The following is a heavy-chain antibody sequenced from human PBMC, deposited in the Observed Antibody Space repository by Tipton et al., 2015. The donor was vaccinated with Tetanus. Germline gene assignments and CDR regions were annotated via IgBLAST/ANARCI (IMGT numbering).Heavy chain of an antibody. J-gene: IGHJ1*01. V-gene: IGHV4-34*01. CDR2: INQRGGA. CDR1: GGSSSSFY. D-gene: IGHD2-8*02. Sequence: TLSLTCAVHGGSSSSFYWSWIRQPPGGGLEWIGEINQRGGASYSPSLKSRATISADTSKSQFSLNLTSVTAADTAVYYCAGVTAQRTELYFEHWGQGTQVTVSS. CDR3: AGVTAQRTELYFEH.